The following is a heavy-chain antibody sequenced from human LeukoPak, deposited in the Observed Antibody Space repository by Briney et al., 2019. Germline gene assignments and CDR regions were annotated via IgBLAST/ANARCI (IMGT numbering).Heavy chain of an antibody. CDR2: INPSAGGT. D-gene: IGHD6-19*01. J-gene: IGHJ4*02. V-gene: IGHV1-46*01. CDR1: GYTFTSYY. Sequence: ASVKVPCKASGYTFTSYYIHWVRLAPGQGLQWMGIINPSAGGTVYAQNFQGRVTMTRDTSTSTVYMELSSLRSDDTAVYYCARDRRSSGWFLSHFDYWGQGALVTVSS. CDR3: ARDRRSSGWFLSHFDY.